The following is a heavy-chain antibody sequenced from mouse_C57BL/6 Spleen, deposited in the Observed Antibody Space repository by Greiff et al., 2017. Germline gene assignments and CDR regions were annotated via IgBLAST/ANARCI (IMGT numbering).Heavy chain of an antibody. J-gene: IGHJ2*01. CDR2: INPNNGGT. CDR1: GYTFTDYY. V-gene: IGHV1-26*01. Sequence: VPLQQSGPELVNPGASVTISCKASGYTFTDYYMNWVKHSHGKSLEWIGDINPNNGGTSYNQKFKGKATLTVDKSSSTAYMELRSLTSEDSAVYYCASAMVTTPFDYWGQGTTLTVSS. D-gene: IGHD2-2*01. CDR3: ASAMVTTPFDY.